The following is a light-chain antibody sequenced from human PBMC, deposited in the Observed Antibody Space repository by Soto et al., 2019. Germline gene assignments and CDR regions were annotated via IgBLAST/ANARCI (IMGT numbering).Light chain of an antibody. V-gene: IGKV1-5*01. CDR3: QQYNAYSYT. J-gene: IGKJ2*01. CDR1: QGISSW. Sequence: DIQMTQSPSTLSASVGDRVTITCRASQGISSWLAWYQQKPGEAPNLLIYDAFTLESGVPSRFSGSGSGTEVSLTISSLQPDDFATYYCQQYNAYSYTFGQGTKLEL. CDR2: DAF.